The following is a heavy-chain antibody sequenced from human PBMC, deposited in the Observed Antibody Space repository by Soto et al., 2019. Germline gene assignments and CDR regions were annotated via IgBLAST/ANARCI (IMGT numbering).Heavy chain of an antibody. V-gene: IGHV1-3*01. D-gene: IGHD4-17*01. Sequence: KFQGRVTITRDTSASTAYMELSSLRSEDTAVYYCARDCHRLRYCFGYWGQGTLVTVSS. CDR3: ARDCHRLRYCFGY. J-gene: IGHJ4*02.